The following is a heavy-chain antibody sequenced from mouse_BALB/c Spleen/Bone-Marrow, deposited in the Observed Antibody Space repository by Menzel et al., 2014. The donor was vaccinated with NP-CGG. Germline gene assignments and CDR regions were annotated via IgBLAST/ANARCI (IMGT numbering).Heavy chain of an antibody. CDR1: GFNIKDTY. J-gene: IGHJ3*01. V-gene: IGHV14-3*02. CDR3: AAYYYGSSDGFAY. D-gene: IGHD1-1*01. Sequence: EVQLQQSGAELVKPGASVKLSCTASGFNIKDTYMHWAKQRPEQGLEWIGRIDPANGNTKYDPKFQGKATITADTSSNTAYLQLSSLTSEDTAVYYCAAYYYGSSDGFAYWGQGTLVTVSA. CDR2: IDPANGNT.